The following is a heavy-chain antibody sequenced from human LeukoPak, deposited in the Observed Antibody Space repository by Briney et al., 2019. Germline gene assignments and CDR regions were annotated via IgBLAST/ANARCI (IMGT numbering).Heavy chain of an antibody. CDR1: GFTFSSYA. V-gene: IGHV3-30-3*01. D-gene: IGHD6-19*01. J-gene: IGHJ4*02. CDR2: ISYDGSNK. CDR3: AREPLYNNGWQRHFDS. Sequence: GGSLRLSCAAYGFTFSSYAVRWVRQAPGKGLEWMAVISYDGSNKYYAASVKGRFTISRANSKNTLYLQMNSLRAEDRAVYYCAREPLYNNGWQRHFDSWGQGTLVTVSS.